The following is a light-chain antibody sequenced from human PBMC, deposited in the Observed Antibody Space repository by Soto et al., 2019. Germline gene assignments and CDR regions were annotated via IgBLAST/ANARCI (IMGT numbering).Light chain of an antibody. CDR3: AAWDDSLNAYV. J-gene: IGLJ1*01. Sequence: QSVLTQPPSASGTPGQRVAFSCSGSSSNIGANTVNWYQQLPGAAPKLPIYSHSQRPSGVPDRFSGSKSGTSASLAISGLQSDDEADYYCAAWDDSLNAYVFGTGTRSPS. V-gene: IGLV1-44*01. CDR2: SHS. CDR1: SSNIGANT.